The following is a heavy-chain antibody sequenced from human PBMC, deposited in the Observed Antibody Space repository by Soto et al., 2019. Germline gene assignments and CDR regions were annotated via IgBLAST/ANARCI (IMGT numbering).Heavy chain of an antibody. CDR2: IYYSGST. CDR1: GGSISSSSYY. Sequence: QLQLQESGPGLVKPSETLSLTCTVSGGSISSSSYYWGWIRQPPGKGLEWIGSIYYSGSTYYNPSLKSRVTISVDTSKNQFSLKLSSVTAADTAVYYCARTYYYGSGSFDYWGQGTLVTVSS. J-gene: IGHJ4*02. V-gene: IGHV4-39*01. D-gene: IGHD3-10*01. CDR3: ARTYYYGSGSFDY.